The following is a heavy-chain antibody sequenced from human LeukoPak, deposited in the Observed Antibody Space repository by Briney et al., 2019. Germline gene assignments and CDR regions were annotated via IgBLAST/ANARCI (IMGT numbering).Heavy chain of an antibody. J-gene: IGHJ4*02. CDR1: GFTFSNSG. V-gene: IGHV3-23*01. Sequence: GGSLRLSCAASGFTFSNSGMSWVRQAPGKGLEWVSAISTDAGETHYADSVKGRFTISRDNSKNTLYLQMNTLRAEDTAVYYCAKEEAYYDSFDYWGQGTLVTVSS. D-gene: IGHD3-22*01. CDR2: ISTDAGET. CDR3: AKEEAYYDSFDY.